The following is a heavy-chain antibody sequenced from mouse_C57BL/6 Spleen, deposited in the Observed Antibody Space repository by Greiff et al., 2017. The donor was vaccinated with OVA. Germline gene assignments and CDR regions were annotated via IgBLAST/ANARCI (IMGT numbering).Heavy chain of an antibody. D-gene: IGHD1-2*01. V-gene: IGHV1-52*01. CDR1: GYTFTSYW. J-gene: IGHJ3*01. Sequence: QVQLQQPGAELVRPGSSVKLSCKASGYTFTSYWMHWVKQRPIQGLEWIGNIDPSDSATHYNQKFKDKATLTVDKSSSTAYMQLSSLTSEDSAGYYCASSNRLQAWFADWGQGTLVTVSA. CDR2: IDPSDSAT. CDR3: ASSNRLQAWFAD.